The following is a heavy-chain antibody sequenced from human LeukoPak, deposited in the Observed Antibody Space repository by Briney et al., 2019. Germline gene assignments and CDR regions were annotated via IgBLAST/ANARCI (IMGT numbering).Heavy chain of an antibody. Sequence: PSETLSLTCTVSGGSISSGSYYWSWIRQPAGKGLEWIGRIYTSGSTNYNPSLKSRVTISVDTSKNQFSLKLSSVTAADTAVYYCARDRRWLQHNNWFDPWAREPWSPSPQ. CDR2: IYTSGST. V-gene: IGHV4-61*02. CDR1: GGSISSGSYY. D-gene: IGHD5-24*01. J-gene: IGHJ5*02. CDR3: ARDRRWLQHNNWFDP.